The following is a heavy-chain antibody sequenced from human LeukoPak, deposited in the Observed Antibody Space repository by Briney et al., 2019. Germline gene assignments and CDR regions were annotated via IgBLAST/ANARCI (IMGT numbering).Heavy chain of an antibody. Sequence: SETLSLTCTVSGGSISSSSYYWGWIRQPPGKGLEWIGSIYYSGSTYYNPSLKSRVTISVDTSKNQFSLKLSSVTAADTAVYYCARGRGTAMVTNWAQGTLVTVSS. CDR3: ARGRGTAMVTN. V-gene: IGHV4-39*07. J-gene: IGHJ4*02. D-gene: IGHD5-18*01. CDR2: IYYSGST. CDR1: GGSISSSSYY.